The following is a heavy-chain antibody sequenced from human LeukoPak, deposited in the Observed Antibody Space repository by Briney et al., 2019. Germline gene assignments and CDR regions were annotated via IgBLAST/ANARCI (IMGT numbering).Heavy chain of an antibody. J-gene: IGHJ5*02. CDR1: GYSISNGYY. CDR2: IYHSGSI. D-gene: IGHD3-10*01. Sequence: SETLSLTCTVSGYSISNGYYWGWIRQPPGKGLEWIGSIYHSGSIYYNPSLKSRVTISVDTSKNQFSLKLSSVTTADTAVYYCAREGPYGSGRDNGYNWFDPWGQGTLVTVSS. V-gene: IGHV4-38-2*02. CDR3: AREGPYGSGRDNGYNWFDP.